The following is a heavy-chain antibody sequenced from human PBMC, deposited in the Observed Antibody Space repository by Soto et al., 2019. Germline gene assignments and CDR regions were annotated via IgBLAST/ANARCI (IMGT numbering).Heavy chain of an antibody. D-gene: IGHD1-1*01. CDR1: GCTFSNYA. CDR2: TSYDGNNE. CDR3: AKDKGVFNWATSYFDY. J-gene: IGHJ4*02. Sequence: GGSLRLSCAASGCTFSNYAMHWVRKAPGKGLEWVALTSYDGNNEYYTDSVKGRFTISRDNSKNTLFLQMNSPRPEDTAVYYCAKDKGVFNWATSYFDYWGQGALVTVSS. V-gene: IGHV3-30*18.